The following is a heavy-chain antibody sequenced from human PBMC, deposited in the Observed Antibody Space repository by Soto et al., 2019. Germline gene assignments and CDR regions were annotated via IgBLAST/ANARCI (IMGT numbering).Heavy chain of an antibody. V-gene: IGHV4-4*07. D-gene: IGHD6-13*01. CDR3: ARDQGSSWYEPYYYYYYGMDV. Sequence: QVQLQESGPGLVKPSETLSLTCTVSGGSISSYYWRWIRQPAGKGLEWIGRIYTSGSTNYNPSRKSRVTMSVATSKNQFPLKLSSVTAAATAVYYWARDQGSSWYEPYYYYYYGMDVWGQGTTVTVAS. CDR1: GGSISSYY. CDR2: IYTSGST. J-gene: IGHJ6*02.